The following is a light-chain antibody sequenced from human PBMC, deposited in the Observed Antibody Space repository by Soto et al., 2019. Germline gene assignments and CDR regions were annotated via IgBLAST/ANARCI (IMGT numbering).Light chain of an antibody. CDR3: QHYSTWLWT. V-gene: IGKV3-15*01. CDR2: GAS. J-gene: IGKJ1*01. Sequence: EIVMTQSPATLSVSPGERATLSCRASQSVDSKFAWYQKKPGQGPTLLLYGASSRTTGIPAMFSGSGSGTEFTLTISSLQSEDFAVYYCQHYSTWLWTFGQGTKVEIK. CDR1: QSVDSK.